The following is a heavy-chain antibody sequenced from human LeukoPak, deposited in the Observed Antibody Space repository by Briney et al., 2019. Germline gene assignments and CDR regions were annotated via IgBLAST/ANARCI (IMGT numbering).Heavy chain of an antibody. V-gene: IGHV4-34*01. D-gene: IGHD3-10*01. CDR1: GGSFSDYY. Sequence: SEALSLTCAVYGGSFSDYYWSWIRQPPGKGLEWIGEINHSGSTNYNPSLKSRVTISVDTSKNQFSLRLSSVTAADTAVYYCARRGSGDYFDYWGQGTLVTVSS. CDR3: ARRGSGDYFDY. J-gene: IGHJ4*02. CDR2: INHSGST.